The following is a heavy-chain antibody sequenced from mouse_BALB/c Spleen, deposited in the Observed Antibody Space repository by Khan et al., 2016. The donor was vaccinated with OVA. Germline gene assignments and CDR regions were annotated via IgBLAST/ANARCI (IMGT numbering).Heavy chain of an antibody. CDR2: ISSGSKTT. J-gene: IGHJ2*01. V-gene: IGHV5-17*02. CDR3: ARTGYYYFDY. Sequence: LVESGGGLVQPGGSRKLSCAASGFTFSGFGMHWVRQAPEKGLEWVAYISSGSKTTYYAATVKGRFNISRDNPKNTRFLQMTSLRSEDTAMYFCARTGYYYFDYWGQGTTLTVSS. CDR1: GFTFSGFG. D-gene: IGHD1-2*01.